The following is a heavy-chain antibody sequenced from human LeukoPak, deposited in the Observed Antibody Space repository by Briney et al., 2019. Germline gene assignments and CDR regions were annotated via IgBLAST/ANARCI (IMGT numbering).Heavy chain of an antibody. CDR2: IWYDGINK. CDR1: GFTFSSYG. CDR3: ARGMVGATYFDY. D-gene: IGHD1-26*01. Sequence: GGPLRLSCAASGFTFSSYGMHWVRQAPGKGLEWVAVIWYDGINKYYADSVKGRFTISRDNSKNTLYLQMNGLRAEDTAVYYCARGMVGATYFDYWGQGTLVTVSS. J-gene: IGHJ4*02. V-gene: IGHV3-33*01.